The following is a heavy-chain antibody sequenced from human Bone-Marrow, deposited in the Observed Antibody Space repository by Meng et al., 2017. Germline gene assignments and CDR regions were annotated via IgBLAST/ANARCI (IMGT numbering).Heavy chain of an antibody. CDR3: ARHLSCSGAGCFFDF. CDR1: GGSIGSSSYY. Sequence: QLQLQESGPGLGKPSETQSLPCTVPGGSIGSSSYYWGWIRQPPGEGLEWIGVIYYNGVTYYKPSLKSRVTISADASKNQFSLKLSSVTAADTAVYYCARHLSCSGAGCFFDFWGQGTLVTVSS. V-gene: IGHV4-39*01. J-gene: IGHJ4*02. D-gene: IGHD2-15*01. CDR2: IYYNGVT.